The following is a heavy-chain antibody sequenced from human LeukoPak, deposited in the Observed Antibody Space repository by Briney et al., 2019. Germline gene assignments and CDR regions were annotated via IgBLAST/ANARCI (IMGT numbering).Heavy chain of an antibody. J-gene: IGHJ6*02. V-gene: IGHV4-4*07. CDR2: IYTSGST. Sequence: PSETLSLTRTDSGGSISSYDWSWIRQPAGKGLEWIGRIYTSGSTNYNPSLKSRVTMSVDTSKNQFSLKLSSVTAADTAVYYCARDGSDYNKCYYYYGMDVWGQGTTVTVSS. CDR3: ARDGSDYNKCYYYYGMDV. D-gene: IGHD4-11*01. CDR1: GGSISSYD.